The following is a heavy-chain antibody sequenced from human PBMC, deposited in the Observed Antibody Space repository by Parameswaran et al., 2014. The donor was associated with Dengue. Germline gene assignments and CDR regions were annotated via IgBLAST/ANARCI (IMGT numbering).Heavy chain of an antibody. D-gene: IGHD5-12*01. Sequence: VRQAPGKGLEWIGEINHSGSTNYNPSLKSRVTISVDTSKNQFSLKLSSVTAADTAVYYCARCPSGYDSSYYYYYYGMDVWGQGTTVTVSS. CDR2: INHSGST. CDR3: ARCPSGYDSSYYYYYYGMDV. V-gene: IGHV4-34*01. J-gene: IGHJ6*02.